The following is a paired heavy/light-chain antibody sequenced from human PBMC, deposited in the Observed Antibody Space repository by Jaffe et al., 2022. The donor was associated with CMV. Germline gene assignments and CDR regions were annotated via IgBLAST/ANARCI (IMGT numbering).Heavy chain of an antibody. Sequence: QITLKESGPTLVKPTQALTLTCTFSGFSLSTNEVGVAWIRQPPGKALEWLALVYWNDDKRYSPSLRSRLTITKGPSRNQVLLTMTNMDPVDTAKYFCAHIGSGFFFTYFEHWGQGILVTVSS. V-gene: IGHV2-5*01. D-gene: IGHD3-22*01. J-gene: IGHJ1*01. CDR3: AHIGSGFFFTYFEH. CDR1: GFSLSTNEVG. CDR2: VYWNDDK.
Light chain of an antibody. V-gene: IGKV3-20*01. J-gene: IGKJ2*01. CDR3: QQYGGSPYT. CDR2: GAS. Sequence: EIVLTQSPGTLSLSPGERATLSCRASESLYRNYLAWYQQNSGQAPRLLIYGASNRATGIPDRFSGSGSGTDFTLTISSLEPEDFAVYYCQQYGGSPYTFGQGTKV. CDR1: ESLYRNY.